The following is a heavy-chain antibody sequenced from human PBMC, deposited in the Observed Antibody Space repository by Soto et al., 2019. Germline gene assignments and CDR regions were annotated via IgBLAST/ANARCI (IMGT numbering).Heavy chain of an antibody. CDR2: INAGNGNT. Sequence: GASVKVSCKASGYTFTSYAMHWVRQAPGQRLEWMGWINAGNGNTKYSQKFQGRVTITRDTSASTAYMELSSLRSEDTAVYYCARDNSVAVVGSNWFDPWGQGTLVTVSS. CDR3: ARDNSVAVVGSNWFDP. V-gene: IGHV1-3*01. J-gene: IGHJ5*02. D-gene: IGHD6-19*01. CDR1: GYTFTSYA.